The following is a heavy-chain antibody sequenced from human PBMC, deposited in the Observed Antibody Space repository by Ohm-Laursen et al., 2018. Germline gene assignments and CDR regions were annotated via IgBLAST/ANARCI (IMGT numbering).Heavy chain of an antibody. CDR1: GFTFTSSA. J-gene: IGHJ4*02. Sequence: ASVKVSCKVSGFTFTSSAMQWVRQARGQRLEWIGWIVVGSGNTNYAQKFQERVTITRDMSTTAAYMELSSLRSEDTAVYYCAADHYDFLTGYYPPFDYWGQGTLVTVSS. V-gene: IGHV1-58*02. CDR3: AADHYDFLTGYYPPFDY. CDR2: IVVGSGNT. D-gene: IGHD3/OR15-3a*01.